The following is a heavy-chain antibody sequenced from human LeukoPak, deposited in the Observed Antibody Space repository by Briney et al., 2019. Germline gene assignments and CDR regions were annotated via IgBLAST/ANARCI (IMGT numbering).Heavy chain of an antibody. D-gene: IGHD6-13*01. CDR3: ARAGYTKGWHATDDY. CDR2: ITSSGTGI. CDR1: GFTFSSYS. Sequence: GGSLRLSCAASGFTFSSYSMTWVRQAPGKGLEWISYITSSGTGIDHADSVKGRFTISRDNAKNSLYLQMSSLRDEDTAVYYWARAGYTKGWHATDDYGAQGTLVTVSS. V-gene: IGHV3-48*02. J-gene: IGHJ4*02.